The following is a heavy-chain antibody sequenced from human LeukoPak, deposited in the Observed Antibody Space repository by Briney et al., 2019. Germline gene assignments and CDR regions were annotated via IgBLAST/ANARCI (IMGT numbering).Heavy chain of an antibody. CDR2: INTNTGNP. Sequence: ASVTVSCKASGYTFTSYAMNWVRQAPGQGLEWMGWINTNTGNPTYAQGFTGRFVFSLDTSVSTAYLQISSLKAEDTAVYYCARDPGPTAYDSGYDYWGQGTLVTVSS. D-gene: IGHD5-12*01. V-gene: IGHV7-4-1*02. CDR1: GYTFTSYA. J-gene: IGHJ4*02. CDR3: ARDPGPTAYDSGYDY.